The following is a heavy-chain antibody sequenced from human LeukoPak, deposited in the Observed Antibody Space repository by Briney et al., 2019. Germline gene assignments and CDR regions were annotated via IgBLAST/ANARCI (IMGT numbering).Heavy chain of an antibody. Sequence: AASVKVSCKASGYSFTSYYMHWVRQAPGQGLEWMGFINPSGSSAAYAQKFQGRLTMTRDMFTSTDYMELTSLTSDDTAVYYCASDNSVGETAWWFDPWGQGTLVTVSS. J-gene: IGHJ5*02. CDR2: INPSGSSA. D-gene: IGHD1-26*01. V-gene: IGHV1-46*01. CDR3: ASDNSVGETAWWFDP. CDR1: GYSFTSYY.